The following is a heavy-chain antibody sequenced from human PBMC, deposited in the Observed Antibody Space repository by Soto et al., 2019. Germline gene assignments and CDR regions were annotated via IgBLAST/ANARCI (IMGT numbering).Heavy chain of an antibody. V-gene: IGHV1-8*01. CDR3: ARDWELGFGFDQ. CDR2: MNPDTGDT. J-gene: IGHJ4*02. D-gene: IGHD1-7*01. Sequence: QVQLVQSGAEVKRPGASVKVSCKTSGYTFTSYDINWVRQATGQGLEWMGWMNPDTGDTGFAQKFQGRVTMTRNTSISTAYMELSSLTSDDTAVYYCARDWELGFGFDQWGQGTLVTVS. CDR1: GYTFTSYD.